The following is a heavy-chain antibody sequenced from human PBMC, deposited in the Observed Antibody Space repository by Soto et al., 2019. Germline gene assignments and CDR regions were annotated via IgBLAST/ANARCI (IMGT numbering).Heavy chain of an antibody. CDR2: ITAYSGNT. Sequence: QVQLVQSGPEVKEPGASVQVSCKTSGYIFTSYGVSCVRPAPGQGLEWMGWITAYSGNTHYAEKFQGRVTMTTDTSTRTFSLDMRSLRSDDTAVYYFARGRVGYTSNWFAPWGQVTLVTVTS. CDR3: ARGRVGYTSNWFAP. V-gene: IGHV1-18*01. CDR1: GYIFTSYG. J-gene: IGHJ5*02. D-gene: IGHD1-26*01.